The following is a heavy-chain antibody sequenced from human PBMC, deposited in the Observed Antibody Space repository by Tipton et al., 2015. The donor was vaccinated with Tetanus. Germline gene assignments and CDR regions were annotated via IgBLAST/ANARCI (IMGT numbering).Heavy chain of an antibody. Sequence: QLVQSGAEVRRPGTTVRVSCTVSGFYLSNYGVSWVRQAPGQGLEWVAWISGYSGSTKFAERFQGRVSLTTDTSTNTVSMEMRSLTGDDTAVYYCARKDRFLFSAFGPWGQGTLVIVSS. CDR2: ISGYSGST. J-gene: IGHJ5*02. CDR3: ARKDRFLFSAFGP. CDR1: GFYLSNYG. D-gene: IGHD3-16*02. V-gene: IGHV1-18*01.